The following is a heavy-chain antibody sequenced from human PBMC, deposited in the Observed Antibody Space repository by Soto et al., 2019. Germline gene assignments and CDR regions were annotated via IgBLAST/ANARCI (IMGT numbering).Heavy chain of an antibody. D-gene: IGHD4-17*01. CDR2: ISWDSGKI. Sequence: GGSLRLSCAASGFSIDDFAMHWVRQAPGKGLEWVSSISWDSGKIGYADSVTGRFSVSRDNAKNSLFLQMSSLKPEDTAFYFLAKYNRGRYGDYDSTGFDPWGQGTMVTVSS. CDR1: GFSIDDFA. J-gene: IGHJ5*02. CDR3: AKYNRGRYGDYDSTGFDP. V-gene: IGHV3-9*01.